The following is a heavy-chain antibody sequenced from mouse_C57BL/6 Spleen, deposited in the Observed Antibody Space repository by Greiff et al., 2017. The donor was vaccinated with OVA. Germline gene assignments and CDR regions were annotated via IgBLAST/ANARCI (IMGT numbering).Heavy chain of an antibody. CDR3: ARGNPLAMDY. V-gene: IGHV5-17*01. J-gene: IGHJ4*01. D-gene: IGHD2-1*01. CDR1: GFTFSDYG. CDR2: ISSGSSTI. Sequence: DVHLVESGGGLVKPGGSLKLSCAASGFTFSDYGMHWVRQAPEKGLEWVAYISSGSSTIYYADTVKGRFTISRDNAKNTLFLQMTSLRSEDTAMYYCARGNPLAMDYWGQGTSVTVSS.